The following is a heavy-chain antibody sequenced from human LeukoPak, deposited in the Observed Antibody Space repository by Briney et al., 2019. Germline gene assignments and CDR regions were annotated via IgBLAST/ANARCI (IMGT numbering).Heavy chain of an antibody. D-gene: IGHD2-2*01. CDR3: ARDRAEYCSSTSCLELGY. CDR1: GYTFTSYG. V-gene: IGHV1-18*01. J-gene: IGHJ4*02. Sequence: ASVKVSCKASGYTFTSYGISWVRQAPGQGLEWMGWISAYNGNTNYAQKLQGRVTMTTDTSTSTAYMELRSLRSDDTAVYYCARDRAEYCSSTSCLELGYWGQGTLVTVSS. CDR2: ISAYNGNT.